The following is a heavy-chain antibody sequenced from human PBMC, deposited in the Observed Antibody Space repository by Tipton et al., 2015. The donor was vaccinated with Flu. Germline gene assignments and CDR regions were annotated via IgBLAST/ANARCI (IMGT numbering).Heavy chain of an antibody. CDR3: AREGGYTPGWYTFDY. D-gene: IGHD6-19*01. CDR1: DGSITTYY. J-gene: IGHJ4*02. CDR2: ISSVGST. V-gene: IGHV4-4*07. Sequence: TLSLTCTVSDGSITTYYWSWIRQPAGKGLEWIGRISSVGSTNYNPSLRSRVTMSVDTSKNQLSLKLTSVTVADTAVYYCAREGGYTPGWYTFDYWGQGILVTVSS.